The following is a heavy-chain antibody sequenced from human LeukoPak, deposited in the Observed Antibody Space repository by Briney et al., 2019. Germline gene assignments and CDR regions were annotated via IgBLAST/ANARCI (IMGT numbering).Heavy chain of an antibody. CDR2: IYSGGST. V-gene: IGHV3-66*02. CDR3: ARDPDYYGSSGSFDY. Sequence: GGSLRLSCAASGFTVSNSYMSWVRQAPGKGLEWVSVIYSGGSTYYADSVKGRFSLSRDNSKNTLSLQMNSLRAEDTAVYYCARDPDYYGSSGSFDYWGQGTLVTVSS. CDR1: GFTVSNSY. D-gene: IGHD3-22*01. J-gene: IGHJ4*02.